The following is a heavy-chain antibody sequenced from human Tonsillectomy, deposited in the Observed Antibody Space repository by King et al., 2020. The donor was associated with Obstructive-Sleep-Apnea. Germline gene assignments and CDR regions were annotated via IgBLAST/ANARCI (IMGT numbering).Heavy chain of an antibody. Sequence: QLVQSGGGVVQPGGSLRLSCAGSGFTFSTYGMHWVRQAPGKGLEWVAFIRYDGRNKYYADSVKGRFTISRDKSKNTLYLQMNSLRAEDTAVYYCAKDCFVGVTPSYWYFDLWGRGTLVIVSS. J-gene: IGHJ2*01. CDR2: IRYDGRNK. CDR1: GFTFSTYG. D-gene: IGHD2-21*02. V-gene: IGHV3-30*02. CDR3: AKDCFVGVTPSYWYFDL.